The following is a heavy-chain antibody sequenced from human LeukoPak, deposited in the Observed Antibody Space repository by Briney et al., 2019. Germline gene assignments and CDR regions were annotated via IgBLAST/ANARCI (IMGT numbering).Heavy chain of an antibody. J-gene: IGHJ5*02. V-gene: IGHV3-20*04. CDR2: INWNGGST. CDR1: GFTFDDYG. D-gene: IGHD2-15*01. CDR3: ARDYILRARWFDP. Sequence: GGSLRLSCAAPGFTFDDYGMSWVRQAPGKGLEWVSGINWNGGSTGYADSVKGRFTISRDNTKNSVYLQMNNLRAEGTAVYYCARDYILRARWFDPWGQGTLVTVSS.